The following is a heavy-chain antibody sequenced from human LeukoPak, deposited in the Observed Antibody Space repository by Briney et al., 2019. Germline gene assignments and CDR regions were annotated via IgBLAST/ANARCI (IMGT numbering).Heavy chain of an antibody. J-gene: IGHJ4*02. CDR2: ISSSGSTI. CDR3: ARRDSSWDY. CDR1: GFALSSYE. V-gene: IGHV3-48*03. D-gene: IGHD6-13*01. Sequence: GGSLRLSCAASGFALSSYEMNRVRQAPGKGLEWVSYISSSGSTIYYADSVKGRFTISRDNAKNSLYLQMNSLRAEDTAVYYCARRDSSWDYWGQGTLVTVSS.